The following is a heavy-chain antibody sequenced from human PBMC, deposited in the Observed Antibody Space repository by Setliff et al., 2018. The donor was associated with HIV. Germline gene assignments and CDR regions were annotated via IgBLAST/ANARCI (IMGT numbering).Heavy chain of an antibody. CDR3: ARDPPGGSYPYYFDY. J-gene: IGHJ4*02. CDR2: ISYDGNSQ. CDR1: GFTFSYYT. D-gene: IGHD1-26*01. Sequence: PGGSLRLSCAASGFTFSYYTMHWIRQTPDNGLEWVAVISYDGNSQYYADSVKGRFTISRDNSKNTLYLQMNSLRAEDTAVYYCARDPPGGSYPYYFDYWGQGTLVTVSS. V-gene: IGHV3-30*04.